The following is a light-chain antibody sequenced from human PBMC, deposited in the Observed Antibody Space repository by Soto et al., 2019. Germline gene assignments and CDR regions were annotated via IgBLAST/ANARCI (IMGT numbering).Light chain of an antibody. Sequence: EIVLTQSPGTLSLSPGERATLSCRASQSIDSRNLAWYQLRPGQAPRLLIYGGSNRATGIPDRFSGSGSGTDFALAISRLEPDDFAVYYCQQYGDSPPFTFGRGTKVEIK. CDR2: GGS. V-gene: IGKV3-20*01. J-gene: IGKJ2*01. CDR3: QQYGDSPPFT. CDR1: QSIDSRN.